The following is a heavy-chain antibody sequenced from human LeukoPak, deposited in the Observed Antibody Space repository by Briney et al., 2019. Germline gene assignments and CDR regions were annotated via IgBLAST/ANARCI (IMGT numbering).Heavy chain of an antibody. J-gene: IGHJ4*02. Sequence: GGSLRLSCAASGFTFSNYWMSWVRQAPGKGLGWVANIKQDGSEKYYVDSVKGRFTISRDNAKNSLYLQMNSLRAEDTAVYYCARLGDGHSSGWPPYFDYWGQGTLVTVSS. CDR1: GFTFSNYW. D-gene: IGHD6-19*01. CDR3: ARLGDGHSSGWPPYFDY. V-gene: IGHV3-7*01. CDR2: IKQDGSEK.